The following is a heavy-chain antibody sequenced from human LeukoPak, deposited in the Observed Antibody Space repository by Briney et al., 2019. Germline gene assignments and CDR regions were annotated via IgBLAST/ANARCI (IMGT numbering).Heavy chain of an antibody. D-gene: IGHD4-17*01. CDR2: IYPGDSDT. CDR1: GYSFTSYW. Sequence: GESLKISCKGSGYSFTSYWIGWVRQMPGKGLEWMGIIYPGDSDTRYSPSFQGQVTISADKSISTAYLQWSSLKASDTAMYYCARQTTVTTLPPGVVDYWGQGTLVTVSS. V-gene: IGHV5-51*01. J-gene: IGHJ4*02. CDR3: ARQTTVTTLPPGVVDY.